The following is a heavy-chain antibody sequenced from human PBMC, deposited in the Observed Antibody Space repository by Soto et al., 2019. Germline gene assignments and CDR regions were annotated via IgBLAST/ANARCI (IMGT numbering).Heavy chain of an antibody. Sequence: QVQLVESGGGLVKPGGSLRLSCAASGFTFSDYYMSWIRQAPGKGLEWVSYISSSGSTIYYADSVKGRFTISRDNAKNSLYLQMNSLRAEDTAVYYCARGVTIFGVVINNYYYYYMDVWGKGTTVTVSS. V-gene: IGHV3-11*01. CDR3: ARGVTIFGVVINNYYYYYMDV. J-gene: IGHJ6*03. D-gene: IGHD3-3*01. CDR2: ISSSGSTI. CDR1: GFTFSDYY.